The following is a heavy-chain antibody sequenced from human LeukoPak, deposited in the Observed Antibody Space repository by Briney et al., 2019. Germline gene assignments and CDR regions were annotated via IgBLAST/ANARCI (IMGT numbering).Heavy chain of an antibody. D-gene: IGHD3-3*01. CDR3: AKGVKSYYDFWSGYSLNY. V-gene: IGHV3-30-3*01. CDR1: GFTFSSYA. Sequence: GRSLRLSCAASGFTFSSYAMHWVRQAPGKGLEWVAVISYDGSNKYYADSVKGRFTISRDNSKNTLYLQMNSLRAEDTAVYYCAKGVKSYYDFWSGYSLNYWGQGTLVTVSS. CDR2: ISYDGSNK. J-gene: IGHJ4*02.